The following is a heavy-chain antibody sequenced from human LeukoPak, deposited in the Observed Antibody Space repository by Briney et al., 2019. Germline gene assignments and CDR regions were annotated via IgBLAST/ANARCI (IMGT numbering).Heavy chain of an antibody. D-gene: IGHD3-22*01. CDR3: ARQYYYDSSGYYYVGAFDI. Sequence: SETLSLTCTVSGGSISSYYWSWIRQPPGKGLEWIGYIYYSGSTNYNPSLKSRVTISVDTSKNQFSLKLSSVTAADTAVYYCARQYYYDSSGYYYVGAFDIWGQGTMVTVSS. V-gene: IGHV4-59*08. CDR2: IYYSGST. J-gene: IGHJ3*02. CDR1: GGSISSYY.